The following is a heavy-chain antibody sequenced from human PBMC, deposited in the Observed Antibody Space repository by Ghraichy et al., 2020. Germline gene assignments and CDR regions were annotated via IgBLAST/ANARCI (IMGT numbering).Heavy chain of an antibody. CDR1: GFTFSDYY. CDR2: ISSSGSTI. CDR3: ARDSCYDSSGYPRI. J-gene: IGHJ4*02. V-gene: IGHV3-11*01. Sequence: GGSLKLSCAASGFTFSDYYMSWIRQAPGKGLEWVSYISSSGSTIYYADSVKGRFTISRDNAKNSLYLQMNSLRAEDTAVYYCARDSCYDSSGYPRIWGQGTLVTVAS. D-gene: IGHD3-22*01.